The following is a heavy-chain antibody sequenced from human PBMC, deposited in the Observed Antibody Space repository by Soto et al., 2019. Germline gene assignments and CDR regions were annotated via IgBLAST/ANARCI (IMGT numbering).Heavy chain of an antibody. Sequence: GRSLRLSCAASGFTFSSYAIIWVRQAPGKGLEWVSAISGSGGSTYYADSVKGRFTISRDNSKNTLYLQMNSLRAEDTAVYYCAKVVLIVYAPVAAFDICCQGTIVTVSS. J-gene: IGHJ3*02. V-gene: IGHV3-23*01. CDR1: GFTFSSYA. CDR3: AKVVLIVYAPVAAFDI. D-gene: IGHD2-8*01. CDR2: ISGSGGST.